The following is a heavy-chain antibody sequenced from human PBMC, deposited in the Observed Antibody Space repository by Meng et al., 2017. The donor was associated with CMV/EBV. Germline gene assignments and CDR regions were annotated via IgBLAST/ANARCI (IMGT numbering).Heavy chain of an antibody. D-gene: IGHD2-15*01. CDR2: INHSGST. CDR3: ASSLTYPDY. CDR1: GGSFSGYY. J-gene: IGHJ4*02. Sequence: QVQPRQWGAGLLKPSETQSLPGAVYGGSFSGYYWSWIRQPPGKGLEWIGEINHSGSTNYNPSLKSRVTISVDTSKNQFSLKLSSVTAADTAVYYCASSLTYPDYWGQGTLVTVSS. V-gene: IGHV4-34*01.